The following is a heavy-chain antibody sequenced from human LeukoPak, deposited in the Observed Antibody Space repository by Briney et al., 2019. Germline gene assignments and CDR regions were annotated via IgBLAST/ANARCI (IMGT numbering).Heavy chain of an antibody. J-gene: IGHJ4*02. CDR1: GFTFSSYE. V-gene: IGHV3-48*03. Sequence: GGSLRLSCTASGFTFSSYEMNWVRQAPGKGLEWVSYISSSGSTIYYADSVKGRFTISKDNAKNSLYLQMNSLRAEDTAVYYCARAALVYSSGWYYFDYWGQGTLVTVSS. CDR3: ARAALVYSSGWYYFDY. D-gene: IGHD6-19*01. CDR2: ISSSGSTI.